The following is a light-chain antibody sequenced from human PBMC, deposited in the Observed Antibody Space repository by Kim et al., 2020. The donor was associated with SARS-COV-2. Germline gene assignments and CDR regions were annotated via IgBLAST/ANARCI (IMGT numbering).Light chain of an antibody. Sequence: EIVLTQSPGTLSLSPGERATLSCRASQSVGSRYLAWYQQKAGQAPRLLIHGASFRAIGIPDRFRGSGSETDFSLIISRLEPGDCAVYYCQQYDTSPFTFGQGTKLEI. CDR2: GAS. CDR1: QSVGSRY. V-gene: IGKV3-20*01. CDR3: QQYDTSPFT. J-gene: IGKJ2*01.